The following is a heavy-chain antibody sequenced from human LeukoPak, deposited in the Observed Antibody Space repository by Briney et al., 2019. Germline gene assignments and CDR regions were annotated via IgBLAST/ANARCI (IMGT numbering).Heavy chain of an antibody. CDR3: ALLAVASDFDY. Sequence: GGSLRLSCAASGFMFRSFEMYWVRQAPGKGLEWVAYISSGATTMYYADSVKGRFTISRGDAKNSLFLQMNSLRAEDTAVYYCALLAVASDFDYWGQGTLVTVSS. CDR1: GFMFRSFE. V-gene: IGHV3-48*03. CDR2: ISSGATTM. J-gene: IGHJ4*02. D-gene: IGHD6-19*01.